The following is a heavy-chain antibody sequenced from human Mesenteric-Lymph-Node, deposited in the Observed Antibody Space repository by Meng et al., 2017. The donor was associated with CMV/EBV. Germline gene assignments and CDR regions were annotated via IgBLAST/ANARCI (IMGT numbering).Heavy chain of an antibody. D-gene: IGHD1-26*01. CDR3: ARDREGVGATFYYYGLDV. V-gene: IGHV4-59*01. J-gene: IGHJ6*02. CDR2: IYYSGST. CDR1: GGSISSYY. Sequence: SCTVSGGSISSYYWSWIRQPPGKGLEWIGYIYYSGSTNYNPSLKSRVTISVDTSKNQFSLKLTSVTAADTAVYYCARDREGVGATFYYYGLDVWGQGTTVTVSS.